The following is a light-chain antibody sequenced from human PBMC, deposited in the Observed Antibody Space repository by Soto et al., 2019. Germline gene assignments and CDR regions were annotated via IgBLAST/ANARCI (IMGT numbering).Light chain of an antibody. CDR1: SGHSSYA. J-gene: IGLJ2*01. CDR3: QTWGTGIHLV. V-gene: IGLV4-69*01. Sequence: QLVLTQSPSASASLGASVKLTCTLSSGHSSYAIAWHQQQPEKGPRYLMKLNSDGSHGKGDGIPDRFSGSSSGAERYLTISSLQSEDEADYDCQTWGTGIHLVFGGGTKLTVL. CDR2: LNSDGSH.